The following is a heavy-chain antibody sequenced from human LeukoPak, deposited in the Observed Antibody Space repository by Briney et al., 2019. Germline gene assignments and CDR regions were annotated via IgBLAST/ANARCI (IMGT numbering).Heavy chain of an antibody. D-gene: IGHD2-15*01. CDR1: GGTFSSYA. CDR3: ARDRGYCSGGSCGRYYYGMDV. J-gene: IGHJ6*04. CDR2: IIPIFGTA. Sequence: SVKVSFKASGGTFSSYAISWVRQAPGQGLEWMGGIIPIFGTANYAQKFQGRVTITADKSTSTAYMELSSLRSEDTAVYYCARDRGYCSGGSCGRYYYGMDVWGKGTTVTVSS. V-gene: IGHV1-69*06.